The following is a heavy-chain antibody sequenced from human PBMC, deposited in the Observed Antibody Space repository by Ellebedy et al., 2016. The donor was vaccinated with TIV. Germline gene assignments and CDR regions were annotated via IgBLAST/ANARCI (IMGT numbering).Heavy chain of an antibody. D-gene: IGHD6-13*01. J-gene: IGHJ4*02. Sequence: MPSETLSLTCTVSGGSISGYYWSWIRQPPGKGLEWIGYISYSGSTNYNPSLKSRVTISVDTSKNQFSLKLSSVSAADTAVYYCARLGVIAAAGASDSWGQGTLVIVSS. CDR2: ISYSGST. V-gene: IGHV4-59*01. CDR3: ARLGVIAAAGASDS. CDR1: GGSISGYY.